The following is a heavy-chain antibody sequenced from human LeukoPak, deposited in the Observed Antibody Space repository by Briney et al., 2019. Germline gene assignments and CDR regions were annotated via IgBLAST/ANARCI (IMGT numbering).Heavy chain of an antibody. CDR1: GYTFTGYY. CDR2: INPNSGGT. Sequence: ASVKVSCKASGYTFTGYYMHWVRQAPGQGLEWMGWINPNSGGTNYAQKFQGRVTMTRDTSISTAYMELSRLRSDDTAVYYCAREDSSSSGAFDIWGQGTMVTVSS. V-gene: IGHV1-2*02. CDR3: AREDSSSSGAFDI. D-gene: IGHD6-6*01. J-gene: IGHJ3*02.